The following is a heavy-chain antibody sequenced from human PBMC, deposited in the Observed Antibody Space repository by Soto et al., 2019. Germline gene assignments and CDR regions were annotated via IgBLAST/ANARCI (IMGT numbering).Heavy chain of an antibody. J-gene: IGHJ4*02. CDR2: ISSSSSTI. D-gene: IGHD3-22*01. Sequence: GGSLRLSCAASGFTFSSYSMNWVRQAPGKGLEWVSYISSSSSTIYYADSVKGRFTISRDNAKNSLYLQMNSLRDEDTAVYYCASEGYYYDSSGYYPTYFDYWGQGTLVTVSS. CDR3: ASEGYYYDSSGYYPTYFDY. CDR1: GFTFSSYS. V-gene: IGHV3-48*02.